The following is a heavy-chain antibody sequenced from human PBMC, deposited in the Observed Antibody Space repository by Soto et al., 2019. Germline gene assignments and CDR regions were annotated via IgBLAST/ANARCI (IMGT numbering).Heavy chain of an antibody. CDR1: GYTFTSYG. Sequence: QVQLVQSGGEVKKPGASVKVSCRASGYTFTSYGISWVRQAPGQGLEWLGWTSAYMVTHYAQKFQGRITMTTYTSTSTAYMELRSLRFDDTAVYYCARDSSGRAIFDSWGQGTLVTVSS. CDR3: ARDSSGRAIFDS. CDR2: TSAYMVT. D-gene: IGHD6-19*01. J-gene: IGHJ4*02. V-gene: IGHV1-18*01.